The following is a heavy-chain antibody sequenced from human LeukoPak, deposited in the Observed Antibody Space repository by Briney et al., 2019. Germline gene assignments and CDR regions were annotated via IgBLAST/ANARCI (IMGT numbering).Heavy chain of an antibody. D-gene: IGHD6-13*01. J-gene: IGHJ4*02. V-gene: IGHV3-11*06. CDR2: ISSDRSYT. CDR3: ARLHSTAAAGTYDY. Sequence: GGSLRLSCAASGFIFSDYYMTWIRQAPGKGLDWISYISSDRSYTSYADSVKGRFTVSRDNAKNSLYLQMNSLRAEDTAVYYCARLHSTAAAGTYDYWGQGTLVTVSS. CDR1: GFIFSDYY.